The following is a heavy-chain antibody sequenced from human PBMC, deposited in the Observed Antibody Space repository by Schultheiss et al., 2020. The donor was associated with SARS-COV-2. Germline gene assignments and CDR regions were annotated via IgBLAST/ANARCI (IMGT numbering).Heavy chain of an antibody. V-gene: IGHV4-59*01. Sequence: SETLSLTCAVYGGSFSGYYWSWIRQPPGKGLEWIGYIYYSGSTNYNPSLKSRVTISVDTSKNQFSLKLSSVTAADTAVYYCARGPGYSYGTSGRRYWYFDLWGRGTLVTVSS. J-gene: IGHJ2*01. D-gene: IGHD5-18*01. CDR3: ARGPGYSYGTSGRRYWYFDL. CDR1: GGSFSGYY. CDR2: IYYSGST.